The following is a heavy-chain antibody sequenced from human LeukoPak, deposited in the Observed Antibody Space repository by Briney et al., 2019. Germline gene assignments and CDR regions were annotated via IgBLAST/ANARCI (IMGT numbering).Heavy chain of an antibody. CDR3: ARLRPVAVGYYFDY. D-gene: IGHD6-19*01. Sequence: GESLKISCKGSGYSFTSYWIGWVRQMPGKGLEWMAIIYPADSDTRYSPPFQGQVTFSADKSITTAYLQWSSLKASDTAMYYCARLRPVAVGYYFDYWGQGTLVTVSS. V-gene: IGHV5-51*01. CDR1: GYSFTSYW. J-gene: IGHJ4*02. CDR2: IYPADSDT.